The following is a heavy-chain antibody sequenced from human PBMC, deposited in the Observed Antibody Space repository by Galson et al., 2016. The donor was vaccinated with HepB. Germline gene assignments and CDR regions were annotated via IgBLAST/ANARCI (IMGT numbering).Heavy chain of an antibody. CDR1: GGSISSGDYY. J-gene: IGHJ4*02. V-gene: IGHV4-31*03. CDR2: IYYTETT. D-gene: IGHD3-22*01. Sequence: TLSLTCTVSGGSISSGDYYWSWIRQHPGKGLEWIGYIYYTETTYYNLSLKSRVTISIDTSKSQFSLKLSSVTAADTAMYYCARESRDFSVYYQYFDYWGQGTLVTVSS. CDR3: ARESRDFSVYYQYFDY.